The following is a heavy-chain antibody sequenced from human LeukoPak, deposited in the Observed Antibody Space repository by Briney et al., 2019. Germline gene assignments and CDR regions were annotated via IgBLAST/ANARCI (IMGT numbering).Heavy chain of an antibody. CDR3: ARSHGSGSYDY. J-gene: IGHJ4*02. CDR2: ISAYNGNT. Sequence: MGWISAYNGNTNYAQKLQGRVTMTTDTSTSTAYMELRSLRSDDTAVYYCARSHGSGSYDYWGQGTLVTVSS. D-gene: IGHD3-10*01. V-gene: IGHV1-18*01.